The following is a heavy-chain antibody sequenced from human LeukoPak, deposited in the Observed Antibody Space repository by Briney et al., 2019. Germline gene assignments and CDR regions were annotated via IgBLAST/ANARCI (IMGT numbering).Heavy chain of an antibody. CDR2: ISGSSIYI. D-gene: IGHD3-22*01. CDR3: ARDPPYSDSSGYYYDY. Sequence: PGGSLRLSCAASGFTFSTYSMNWVRQAPGKGLEWVSSISGSSIYIYYADSVKGRFTTSRDNAKNSLYLQMNSLRAEDTAVYYCARDPPYSDSSGYYYDYWGQGTLVTVSS. CDR1: GFTFSTYS. V-gene: IGHV3-21*01. J-gene: IGHJ4*02.